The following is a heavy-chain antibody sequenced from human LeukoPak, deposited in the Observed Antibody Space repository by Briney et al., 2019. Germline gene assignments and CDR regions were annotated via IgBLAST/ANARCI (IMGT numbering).Heavy chain of an antibody. V-gene: IGHV3-74*01. CDR1: GFTFDRYW. CDR2: ITTDGSGT. Sequence: GGSLRLSCADSGFTFDRYWMHWVRQPPGKGLSWVSHITTDGSGTSYADSVKGRFTISRDNAKKTLYLQMNSLRADDTAVYYCARDPIYDSGSHSTSQGMDVWGQGTTVTVSS. D-gene: IGHD3-10*01. CDR3: ARDPIYDSGSHSTSQGMDV. J-gene: IGHJ6*01.